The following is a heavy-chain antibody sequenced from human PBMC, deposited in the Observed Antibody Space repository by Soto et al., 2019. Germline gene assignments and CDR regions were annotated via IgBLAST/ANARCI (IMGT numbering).Heavy chain of an antibody. Sequence: GMSLRLSCAASGFTLDDYAMHWVRQAPGKGLVWFSGVVWNSDKIVYADSVKGRFTISRDNAKNSLYLQMNSLRAEDTASYYCAKGGWVSLPYYFDSWGQGSLVTGSS. CDR2: VVWNSDKI. CDR3: AKGGWVSLPYYFDS. V-gene: IGHV3-9*01. CDR1: GFTLDDYA. J-gene: IGHJ4*02. D-gene: IGHD3-16*01.